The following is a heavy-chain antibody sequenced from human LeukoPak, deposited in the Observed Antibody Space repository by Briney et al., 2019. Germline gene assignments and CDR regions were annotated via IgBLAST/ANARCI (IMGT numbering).Heavy chain of an antibody. CDR2: IYHSGST. CDR3: ARDSISYDP. V-gene: IGHV4-38-2*02. J-gene: IGHJ5*02. Sequence: SETLSLTCAVSDYSISSGYYWGWIRQPPGKGLEWIGGIYHSGSTYYNPSLKSRVTISVDTSKNQFSLKLSSVTAADTAVYYCARDSISYDPWGQGTLVTVSS. CDR1: DYSISSGYY. D-gene: IGHD2-2*01.